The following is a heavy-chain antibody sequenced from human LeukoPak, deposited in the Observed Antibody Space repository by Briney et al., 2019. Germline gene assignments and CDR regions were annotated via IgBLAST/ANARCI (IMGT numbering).Heavy chain of an antibody. CDR1: GFTFSSYA. D-gene: IGHD3-9*01. Sequence: GGSLRLSCAASGFTFSSYAMSWVRQAPGKGLEWVSAISGSGGSTYYAGSVKGRFTISRDNSKNTLYLQMNSLRAEDTAVYYCAKDSTHLRYFDYWGQGTLVTVSS. CDR3: AKDSTHLRYFDY. V-gene: IGHV3-23*01. CDR2: ISGSGGST. J-gene: IGHJ4*02.